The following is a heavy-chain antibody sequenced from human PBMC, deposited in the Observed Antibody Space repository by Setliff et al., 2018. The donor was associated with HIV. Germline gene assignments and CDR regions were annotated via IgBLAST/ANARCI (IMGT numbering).Heavy chain of an antibody. Sequence: KPSETLSLTCAVSGGSISSSSFYWGWVRQPPGKGLEWIGSVYYTGSTFYNPSLKSLKGRVTISVDTSKNQFSLKLISVTAADTAIYFCARQGNAIYGEVDSWGQGTRVTVSS. CDR1: GGSISSSSFY. CDR2: VYYTGST. V-gene: IGHV4-39*01. D-gene: IGHD3-10*01. J-gene: IGHJ5*01. CDR3: ARQGNAIYGEVDS.